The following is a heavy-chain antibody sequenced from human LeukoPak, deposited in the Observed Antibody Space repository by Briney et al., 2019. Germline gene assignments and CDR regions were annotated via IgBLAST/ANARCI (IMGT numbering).Heavy chain of an antibody. CDR1: GFTFSSCS. CDR2: ISSSSSYI. D-gene: IGHD3-3*01. CDR3: ARRLDYDFWSGEGFDY. Sequence: GGSLRLSCAASGFTFSSCSMNWVRQAPGKGLEWVSSISSSSSYIYYADSVKGRFTISRDNAKNSLYLQMNSLRAEDTAVYYCARRLDYDFWSGEGFDYWGQGTLVTVSS. J-gene: IGHJ4*02. V-gene: IGHV3-21*01.